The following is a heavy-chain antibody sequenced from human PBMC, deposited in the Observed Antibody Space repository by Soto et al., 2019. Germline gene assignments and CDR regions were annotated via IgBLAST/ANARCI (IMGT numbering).Heavy chain of an antibody. Sequence: SETLSLTCAVYGGSFSGYYWSWIRQPPGKGLEWIGEINHSGSTNYNPSLKSRVTISVDTSKNQFSLKLSSVTAADTAVYYCARGPRPPRAAALGNWGQEPLFTVP. J-gene: IGHJ4*02. CDR3: ARGPRPPRAAALGN. CDR1: GGSFSGYY. CDR2: INHSGST. V-gene: IGHV4-34*01. D-gene: IGHD6-13*01.